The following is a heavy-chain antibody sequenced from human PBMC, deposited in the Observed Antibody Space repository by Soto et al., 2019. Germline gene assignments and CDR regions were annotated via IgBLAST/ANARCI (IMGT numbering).Heavy chain of an antibody. Sequence: ASVKLACKASGYTFTSYDMHWVRQAPGQGLEWMGVINPSGGGTNYAQKFRGRVTMTKGTSTTTVYMELSSLRSEDTAVYYCARGPCYVDSTGYYGHWGQGTLVTVSS. D-gene: IGHD3-22*01. CDR1: GYTFTSYD. V-gene: IGHV1-46*01. J-gene: IGHJ4*02. CDR3: ARGPCYVDSTGYYGH. CDR2: INPSGGGT.